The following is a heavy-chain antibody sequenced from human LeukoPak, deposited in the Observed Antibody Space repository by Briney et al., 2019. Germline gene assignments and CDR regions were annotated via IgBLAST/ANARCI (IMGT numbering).Heavy chain of an antibody. J-gene: IGHJ2*01. CDR3: ARGLGDWGSGWHFDL. CDR2: IYSDESYK. D-gene: IGHD2-21*02. Sequence: PGGSLRLSCAASGFSFRNYGLHWVRQAPGKGLEWVTVIYSDESYKYYADSVKGRFTISRANSKNTLYLQMSSLRAEDTAVYYCARGLGDWGSGWHFDLWGRGTLVTVSS. V-gene: IGHV3-33*01. CDR1: GFSFRNYG.